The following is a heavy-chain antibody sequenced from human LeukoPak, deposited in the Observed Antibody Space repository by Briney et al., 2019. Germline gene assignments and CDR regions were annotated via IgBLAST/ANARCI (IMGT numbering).Heavy chain of an antibody. D-gene: IGHD6-13*01. CDR2: ISGSGGTT. J-gene: IGHJ3*01. CDR1: GSIFSTCA. V-gene: IGHV3-23*01. Sequence: GGSLRLSCTASGSIFSTCAMSWVRPAPGKGLEWVSAISGSGGTTYYADSVKGRFTISRDNSKNTLFLQMNSLRAEDTAVYYCAKVRSSSSWFDGYDFWGQGTMVTVSS. CDR3: AKVRSSSSWFDGYDF.